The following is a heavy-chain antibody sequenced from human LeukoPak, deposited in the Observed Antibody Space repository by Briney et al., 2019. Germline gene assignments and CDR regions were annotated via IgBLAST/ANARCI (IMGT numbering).Heavy chain of an antibody. CDR2: IYTSGST. D-gene: IGHD6-6*01. J-gene: IGHJ5*02. CDR1: GGSISSGSYY. Sequence: PSQTLSLTCTVSGGSISSGSYYWSWIRQPAGKGLEWIGRIYTSGSTNYNPSLKGRVTISVDTSKNQFSLKLSSVTAADTAVYYCARAPRAENWFDPWGQGTLVTVSS. CDR3: ARAPRAENWFDP. V-gene: IGHV4-61*02.